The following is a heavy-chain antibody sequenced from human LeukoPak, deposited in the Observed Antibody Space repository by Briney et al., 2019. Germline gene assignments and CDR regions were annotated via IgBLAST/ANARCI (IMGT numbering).Heavy chain of an antibody. CDR2: INPNSGGT. Sequence: ASVKVSCKASGYTFTGYYMHWVRQAPGQGLEWMGWINPNSGGTNYAQKFQGRVTMTRDTSISTAYMELSRLRSDDTAVYYCARDPPGRDYGDPWGQGTLVTVSS. V-gene: IGHV1-2*02. D-gene: IGHD4-17*01. J-gene: IGHJ5*02. CDR1: GYTFTGYY. CDR3: ARDPPGRDYGDP.